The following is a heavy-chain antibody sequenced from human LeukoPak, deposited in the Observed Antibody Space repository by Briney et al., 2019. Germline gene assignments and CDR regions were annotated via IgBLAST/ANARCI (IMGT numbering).Heavy chain of an antibody. J-gene: IGHJ4*02. D-gene: IGHD7-27*01. CDR3: ARRTKTNWGIDY. Sequence: SETLSLTCTVSGGSINNYYWSWIRQPPGKGLEWIGYIYYSGSTNYNPSLKSRVTISVDTSKNQFSLKLSSVTAADTAVYYCARRTKTNWGIDYWGQGTLVTVSS. V-gene: IGHV4-59*01. CDR2: IYYSGST. CDR1: GGSINNYY.